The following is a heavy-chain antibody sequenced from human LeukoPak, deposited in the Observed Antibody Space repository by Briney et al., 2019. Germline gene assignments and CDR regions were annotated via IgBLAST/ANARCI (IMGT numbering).Heavy chain of an antibody. J-gene: IGHJ4*02. V-gene: IGHV4-59*08. CDR2: IYYSGST. Sequence: NPSETLSLTCTVSGGSISSYYWSWIRQPPGKGLEWIGYIYYSGSTNYNTSLKSRVTISVDTSKNQFSLKLSSVTAADTAVYYCARFSKRTGVDYWGQGTLVTVSS. D-gene: IGHD3/OR15-3a*01. CDR1: GGSISSYY. CDR3: ARFSKRTGVDY.